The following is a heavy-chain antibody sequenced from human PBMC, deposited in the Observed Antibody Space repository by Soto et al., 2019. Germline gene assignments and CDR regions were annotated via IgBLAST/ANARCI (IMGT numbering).Heavy chain of an antibody. CDR1: GGSISSYY. J-gene: IGHJ6*02. D-gene: IGHD6-19*01. V-gene: IGHV4-59*01. CDR3: ARDLAVADPRVYYYGMDV. Sequence: SETLSLTCTVSGGSISSYYWSLIRQPPGKGLEWIGYIYYSGSTNYNPSLKSRVTISVDTSKNQFSLKLSSVTAADTAVYYCARDLAVADPRVYYYGMDVWGQGTTVTVSS. CDR2: IYYSGST.